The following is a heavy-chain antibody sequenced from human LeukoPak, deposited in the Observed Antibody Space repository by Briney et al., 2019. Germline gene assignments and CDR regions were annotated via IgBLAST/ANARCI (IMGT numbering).Heavy chain of an antibody. V-gene: IGHV3-53*01. Sequence: GGTLRLSCAASGFTVSTNYMSWVRRAPGKGLEWVSLLYSDGTTNYADSVKGRFTISRDNSKTTLFLQMNSLRAEDTAVYYCARDVYYFDYWGQGTLVTVSS. D-gene: IGHD5/OR15-5a*01. CDR2: LYSDGTT. J-gene: IGHJ4*02. CDR3: ARDVYYFDY. CDR1: GFTVSTNY.